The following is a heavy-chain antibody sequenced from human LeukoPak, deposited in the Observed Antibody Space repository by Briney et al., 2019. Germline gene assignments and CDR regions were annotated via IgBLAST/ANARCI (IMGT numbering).Heavy chain of an antibody. Sequence: RPGRSLRLSCAASGFTFSSYGMHWVRQAPGKGLEWVAVISYDGSNKYYADSVKGRFTISRDNSKNTLYLQMNSLRAEDTAVYYCAKDQKAYDFWSGPINYYYGMDVWGQGTTVTVSS. CDR3: AKDQKAYDFWSGPINYYYGMDV. CDR2: ISYDGSNK. V-gene: IGHV3-30*18. J-gene: IGHJ6*02. CDR1: GFTFSSYG. D-gene: IGHD3-3*01.